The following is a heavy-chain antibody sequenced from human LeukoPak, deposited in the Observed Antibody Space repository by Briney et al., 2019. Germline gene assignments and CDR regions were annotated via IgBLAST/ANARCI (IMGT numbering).Heavy chain of an antibody. CDR3: AKDEGSSSWYFPFDI. D-gene: IGHD6-13*01. Sequence: GGSLRLSCAASGFTFGSYAMSWVRQAPGKGLEWVSSISSGSGTHYADSVKGRFTISRDNSKNTLYLQMNRVRVEDTAVYYCAKDEGSSSWYFPFDIWGQGTMVTVSS. V-gene: IGHV3-23*01. J-gene: IGHJ3*02. CDR1: GFTFGSYA. CDR2: ISSGSGT.